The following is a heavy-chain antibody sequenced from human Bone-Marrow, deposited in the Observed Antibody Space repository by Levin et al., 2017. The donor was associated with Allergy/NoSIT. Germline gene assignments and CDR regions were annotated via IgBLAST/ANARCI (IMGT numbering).Heavy chain of an antibody. V-gene: IGHV3-53*01. CDR1: GFTVSNNY. CDR2: IYSGGST. D-gene: IGHD6-13*01. J-gene: IGHJ4*02. CDR3: ARDGAAARAGSWG. Sequence: GGSLRLSCAASGFTVSNNYMMWVRQAPGKGLEWVSLIYSGGSTYYADSVKGRFTISRDNSKNTLFLQMNSLRAEDTAVYYCARDGAAARAGSWGWGQGTLVTVSS.